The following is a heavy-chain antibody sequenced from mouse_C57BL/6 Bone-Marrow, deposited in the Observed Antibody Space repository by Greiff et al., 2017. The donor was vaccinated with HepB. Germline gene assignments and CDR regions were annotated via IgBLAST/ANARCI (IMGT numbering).Heavy chain of an antibody. CDR3: TTGTVVAGNFDY. J-gene: IGHJ2*01. V-gene: IGHV14-4*01. D-gene: IGHD1-1*01. CDR2: IDPENGDT. CDR1: GFNIKDDY. Sequence: VQLQQSGAELVRPGASVKLSCTASGFNIKDDYMHWVKQRPEQGLEWIGWIDPENGDTEYASKFQGKATITADTSSNTAYLQLSSLTSEDTAVYYCTTGTVVAGNFDYWGQGTTLTVSS.